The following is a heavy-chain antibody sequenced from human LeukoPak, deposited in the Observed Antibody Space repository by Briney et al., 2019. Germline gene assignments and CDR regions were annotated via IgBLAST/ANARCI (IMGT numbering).Heavy chain of an antibody. CDR1: GFTFSSYW. V-gene: IGHV3-7*01. Sequence: GGSLRLSCAASGFTFSSYWMSWVRQAPGKGLEWVANIKEDGSDKYYVDSVKGRFTISRDNAKNSLLLQMNSLRAEDTAVYYCARVVLSGNYADGFDFWGQGTMVTVSS. J-gene: IGHJ3*01. CDR3: ARVVLSGNYADGFDF. CDR2: IKEDGSDK. D-gene: IGHD1-26*01.